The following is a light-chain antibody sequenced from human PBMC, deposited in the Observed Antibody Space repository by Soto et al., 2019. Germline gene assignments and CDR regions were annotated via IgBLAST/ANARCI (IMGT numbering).Light chain of an antibody. CDR1: SSNIGSNY. J-gene: IGLJ1*01. V-gene: IGLV1-47*01. Sequence: QSVLTQPPSASGTPGQRVTISCSGSSSNIGSNYVYWYQQLPGTAPKLLIYRNNQRPSGVPDRFSGSKSGTSASLAISGLRSEDEDDYYCAAWDDSLSGWVFGTGTKLTVL. CDR3: AAWDDSLSGWV. CDR2: RNN.